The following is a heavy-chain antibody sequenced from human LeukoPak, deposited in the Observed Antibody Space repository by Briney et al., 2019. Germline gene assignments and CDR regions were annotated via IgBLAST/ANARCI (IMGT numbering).Heavy chain of an antibody. V-gene: IGHV4-31*03. CDR1: GGSISSGGYY. J-gene: IGHJ4*02. CDR2: IYYSGST. Sequence: PSETLSLTCTVSGGSISSGGYYRSWIRQHPGKGLEWIGYIYYSGSTYYNPSLKSRVTISVDTSKNQFSLKLSSVTAADTAVYYCARYTVVGATDYFDYWGQGTLVTVSS. D-gene: IGHD1-26*01. CDR3: ARYTVVGATDYFDY.